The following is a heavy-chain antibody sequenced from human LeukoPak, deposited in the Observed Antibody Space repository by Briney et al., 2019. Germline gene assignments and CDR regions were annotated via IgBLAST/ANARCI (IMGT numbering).Heavy chain of an antibody. Sequence: SETLSLTCDVSRYSIRSNCYWAWIRQPPGKGLEWLGSIYYSGDTYYNPSLKSRVTCSVDTSKNQFSLKLNSVTAADTAVYYCARAHYDGDYQYYFDYWGQGIPVTVSS. D-gene: IGHD4-17*01. CDR1: RYSIRSNCY. CDR3: ARAHYDGDYQYYFDY. J-gene: IGHJ4*02. V-gene: IGHV4-38-2*01. CDR2: IYYSGDT.